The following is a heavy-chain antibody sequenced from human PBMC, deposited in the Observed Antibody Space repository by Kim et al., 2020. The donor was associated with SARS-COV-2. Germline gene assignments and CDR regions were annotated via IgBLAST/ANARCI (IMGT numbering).Heavy chain of an antibody. V-gene: IGHV1-46*01. D-gene: IGHD2-2*01. CDR3: ARDRGVVIPAAHNFDY. Sequence: KFQGRVTMTRDTSTSTVYMEVSSLRSEDTAVYYCARDRGVVIPAAHNFDYWGQGTLVTVSS. J-gene: IGHJ4*02.